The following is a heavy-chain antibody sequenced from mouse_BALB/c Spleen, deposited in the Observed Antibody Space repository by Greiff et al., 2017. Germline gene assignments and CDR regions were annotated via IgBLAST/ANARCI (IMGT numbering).Heavy chain of an antibody. CDR2: IWAGGST. Sequence: VKLVESGPGLVAPSQSLSITCTVSGFSLTGYGVNWVRQPPGKGLEWLGVIWAGGSTNYNSAIMSRLSISKDNSTGQVFLKMNSLQTDDTAMYYCARDYDGYEGWFAYWGQGTLVTVSA. CDR1: GFSLTGYG. CDR3: ARDYDGYEGWFAY. J-gene: IGHJ3*01. D-gene: IGHD2-3*01. V-gene: IGHV2-9*02.